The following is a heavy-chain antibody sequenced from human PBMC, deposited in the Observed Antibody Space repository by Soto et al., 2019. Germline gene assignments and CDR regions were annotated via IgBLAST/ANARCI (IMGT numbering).Heavy chain of an antibody. CDR2: IQYGGTT. CDR3: ARLGSSGWYQGSYFDY. D-gene: IGHD6-19*01. CDR1: GGSITRNNHF. J-gene: IGHJ4*02. Sequence: QLQLQESGPGLVKASETLSLTCTVSGGSITRNNHFWGWIRQSPGKGLEWIGSIQYGGTTNYNPSLNGCSLRSAETSKNQFSLMMNSVTAADTAVYYCARLGSSGWYQGSYFDYWGQGTLVTVSS. V-gene: IGHV4-39*01.